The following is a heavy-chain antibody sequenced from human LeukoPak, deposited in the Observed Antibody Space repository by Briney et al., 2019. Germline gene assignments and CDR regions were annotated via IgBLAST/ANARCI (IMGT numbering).Heavy chain of an antibody. Sequence: PGGSLRLSCVLSGFTFSNYWMHWVREPPGKGLGWVSRIYVDGRTTNYADSVKGRFTISRDNAKNTVYLEMNSLSVEDTATYYCIRDFRSADLWGQGTLVTVTS. CDR1: GFTFSNYW. CDR2: IYVDGRTT. CDR3: IRDFRSADL. J-gene: IGHJ5*02. D-gene: IGHD2-15*01. V-gene: IGHV3-74*01.